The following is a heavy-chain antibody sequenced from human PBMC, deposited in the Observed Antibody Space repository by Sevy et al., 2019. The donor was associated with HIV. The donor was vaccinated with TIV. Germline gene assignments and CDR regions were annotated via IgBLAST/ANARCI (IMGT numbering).Heavy chain of an antibody. Sequence: GGSLRLSCAASGFTFSSYGIHWVRQAPGKGLEWVAVISYDGSNKYYADSVKGRFTISRDNSKNTLYLQMNSLRAEDTAVYYCAKDFIVVVPAASQTYFDYWGQGTLVTVSS. CDR2: ISYDGSNK. D-gene: IGHD2-2*01. J-gene: IGHJ4*02. V-gene: IGHV3-30*18. CDR1: GFTFSSYG. CDR3: AKDFIVVVPAASQTYFDY.